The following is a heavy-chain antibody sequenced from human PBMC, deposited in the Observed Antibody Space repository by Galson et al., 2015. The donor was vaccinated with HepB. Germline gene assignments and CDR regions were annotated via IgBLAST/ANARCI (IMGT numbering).Heavy chain of an antibody. CDR2: ICTYNGKK. D-gene: IGHD3-16*01. CDR1: GYTFNSYG. V-gene: IGHV1-18*04. CDR3: AREKGYDNVWASIFDY. Sequence: SVNVSCKASGYTFNSYGIRWVRQAPGLGLEWVGWICTYNGKKKYAHNFQGRVTMTTDKSTSTVYMDLRSLRFDDTAVYYCAREKGYDNVWASIFDYWGQGALVTVSS. J-gene: IGHJ4*02.